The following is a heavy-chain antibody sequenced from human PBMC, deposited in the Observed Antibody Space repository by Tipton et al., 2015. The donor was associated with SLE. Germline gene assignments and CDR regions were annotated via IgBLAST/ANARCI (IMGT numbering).Heavy chain of an antibody. CDR1: GFTFSSYW. CDR2: INSDGSST. V-gene: IGHV3-74*01. CDR3: ARGWLFPEYFQH. J-gene: IGHJ1*01. D-gene: IGHD3-22*01. Sequence: SLRLSCAASGFTFSSYWMRWVRQAPGKGLVWVSRINSDGSSTSYADSVKGRFTISRDNAKNTLYLQMNSLRAEDTAVYYCARGWLFPEYFQHWGQGTLVTVSS.